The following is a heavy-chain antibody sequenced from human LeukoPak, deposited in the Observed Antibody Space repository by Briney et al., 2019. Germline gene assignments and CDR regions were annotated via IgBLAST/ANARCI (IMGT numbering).Heavy chain of an antibody. Sequence: SETLSLTCGVSGGPITSTNYWTRVRQPPGKGLEWIGEVNLQGSTNYNPSLMGRVAISVDMSENHISLQLTSVTAAGTAVYYCAREGGPYRPPDYPGQGTLGTVSS. J-gene: IGHJ4*02. V-gene: IGHV4-4*02. CDR2: VNLQGST. CDR3: AREGGPYRPPDY. CDR1: GGPITSTNY.